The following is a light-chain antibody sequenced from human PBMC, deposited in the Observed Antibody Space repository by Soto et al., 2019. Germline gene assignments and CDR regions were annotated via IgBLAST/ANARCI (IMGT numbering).Light chain of an antibody. CDR3: QQSYRTPRT. J-gene: IGKJ1*01. Sequence: DIQMTQSPSSLSASVGDRVTITCRSSQGIRNDLGWYQQKPGKAPQRLIDFSSSLQSGVPSRFSGSGSGTDVTLTISSLQPEDFATYYCQQSYRTPRTFGQGTKVDI. CDR2: FSS. CDR1: QGIRND. V-gene: IGKV1-39*01.